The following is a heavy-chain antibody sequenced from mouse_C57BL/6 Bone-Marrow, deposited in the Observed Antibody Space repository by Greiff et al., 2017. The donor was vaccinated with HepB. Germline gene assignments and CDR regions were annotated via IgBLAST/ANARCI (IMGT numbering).Heavy chain of an antibody. J-gene: IGHJ2*01. Sequence: VQLQQPGAELVKPGASVKLSCKASGYTFTSYWMHWVKQRPGQGLEWIGMIHPNSGSTNYNEKFKSKATMTVDKSSSTAYMQLSSLTSEDSAVYYCASFYYYGKGFDYWGQGTTLTVSS. CDR2: IHPNSGST. CDR3: ASFYYYGKGFDY. V-gene: IGHV1-64*01. D-gene: IGHD1-1*01. CDR1: GYTFTSYW.